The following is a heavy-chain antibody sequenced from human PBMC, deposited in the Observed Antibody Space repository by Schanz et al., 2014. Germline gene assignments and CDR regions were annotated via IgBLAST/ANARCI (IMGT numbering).Heavy chain of an antibody. Sequence: DVHLLESGGGLVQPGGSLRLSCAASEFTFSTDAMSWVRQAPGKGLEWVSAISGGGGTTYYADSVKGRFTISRDNSKNTLYLQMNSLRPEDTAVYYCAKYRGYYRVSGSYRELEYWGQGTLVTVSS. CDR2: ISGGGGTT. D-gene: IGHD3-10*01. CDR3: AKYRGYYRVSGSYRELEY. V-gene: IGHV3-23*01. CDR1: EFTFSTDA. J-gene: IGHJ4*02.